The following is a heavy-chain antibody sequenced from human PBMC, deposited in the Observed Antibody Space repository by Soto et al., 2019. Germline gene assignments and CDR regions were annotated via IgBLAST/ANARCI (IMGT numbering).Heavy chain of an antibody. D-gene: IGHD3-10*01. Sequence: GSLRISDATSGFTVTKYWTHWVHQAKGEGLVWVSRISGDGSRTNYADSVKGRFTISRDNAKTSLYLQMNSLRADDTAVYYCARGAGGAYYLDYWGQGTLVTVSS. CDR2: ISGDGSRT. CDR3: ARGAGGAYYLDY. V-gene: IGHV3-74*01. J-gene: IGHJ4*02. CDR1: GFTVTKYW.